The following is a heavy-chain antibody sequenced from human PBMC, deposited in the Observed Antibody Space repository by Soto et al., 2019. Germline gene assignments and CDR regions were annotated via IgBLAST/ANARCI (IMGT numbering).Heavy chain of an antibody. CDR3: VRGDKGGFDL. D-gene: IGHD2-21*02. J-gene: IGHJ3*01. CDR1: GFTFNYYW. Sequence: EVQLVESKGGLVQRGGSLILSCAASGFTFNYYWMHWVRQAPGQGLVWVSHIHSDGSTTTYVDSVKGRFTISRDNAKNTLYLQMNSLRAEDTAVYYCVRGDKGGFDLWGQGTTVTVSS. V-gene: IGHV3-74*01. CDR2: IHSDGSTT.